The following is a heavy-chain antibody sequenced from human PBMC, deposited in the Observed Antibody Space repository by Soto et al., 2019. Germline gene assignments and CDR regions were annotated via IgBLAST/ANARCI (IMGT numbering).Heavy chain of an antibody. CDR1: GYTFTSYG. CDR2: ISAYNGNT. D-gene: IGHD3-3*01. Sequence: QVQLVQSGAEVKKPGASVKVSCKASGYTFTSYGISWVRQAPGQGLEWMGWISAYNGNTNYAQKLQGRVTMTPDTSTSTAYMERRSLRSDDTAVYYCARGGSYDFWSGYYLSPVLDYWGQGTLVTVSS. CDR3: ARGGSYDFWSGYYLSPVLDY. J-gene: IGHJ4*02. V-gene: IGHV1-18*01.